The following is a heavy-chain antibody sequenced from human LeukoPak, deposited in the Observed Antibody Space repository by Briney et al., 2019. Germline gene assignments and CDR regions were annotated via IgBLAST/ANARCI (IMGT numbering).Heavy chain of an antibody. D-gene: IGHD6-13*01. J-gene: IGHJ4*02. CDR1: GFTFSSNG. Sequence: GGSLRLSCAASGFTFSSNGMNWVRQAPGKGLEWVANINQDGSEKYYVDSVKGRFTISRDNSRKTPYLQMNSLRAEDTAVYYCVGSRWYDAEYYFDYWGQGTTVTVSS. CDR2: INQDGSEK. V-gene: IGHV3-7*03. CDR3: VGSRWYDAEYYFDY.